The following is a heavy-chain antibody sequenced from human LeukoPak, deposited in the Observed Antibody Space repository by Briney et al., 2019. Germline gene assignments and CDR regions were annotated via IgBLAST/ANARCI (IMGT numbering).Heavy chain of an antibody. J-gene: IGHJ4*02. V-gene: IGHV3-30*18. CDR3: AKVSLYSSSSHFDY. CDR1: GFTFSSYG. D-gene: IGHD6-6*01. CDR2: ISYDGSNK. Sequence: GGSLRLSCAASGFTFSSYGMHWVRQAPGKGLERVAVISYDGSNKYYADSVKGRFTISRDNSKNTLYLQMNSLRAEDTAVYYCAKVSLYSSSSHFDYWGQGTLVTVSS.